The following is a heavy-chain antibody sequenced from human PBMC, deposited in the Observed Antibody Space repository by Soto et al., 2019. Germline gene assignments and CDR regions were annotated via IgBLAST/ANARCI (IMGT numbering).Heavy chain of an antibody. J-gene: IGHJ4*02. CDR1: GFTFSSYA. V-gene: IGHV3-30-3*01. CDR2: ISYDGSNK. D-gene: IGHD4-17*01. Sequence: QVQLVESGGGVVQPGRSLRLSCAASGFTFSSYAMHWVRQAPGKGLEWVAVISYDGSNKYYADSVKGRFTISRDNSKNTLYLQMNSLRAEDTAVYYCARERDYGGNSALDYWGQGTLVTVSS. CDR3: ARERDYGGNSALDY.